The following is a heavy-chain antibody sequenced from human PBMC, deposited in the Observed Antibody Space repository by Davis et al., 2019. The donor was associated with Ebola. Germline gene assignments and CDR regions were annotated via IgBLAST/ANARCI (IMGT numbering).Heavy chain of an antibody. D-gene: IGHD2-8*01. J-gene: IGHJ2*01. V-gene: IGHV3-48*02. CDR1: GFTFSSYG. CDR3: ATVRGVCSDGVCSPYWYFDL. Sequence: GGSLRLSCAASGFTFSSYGMHWVRQAPGKGLEWVSYISSGSDSIYYADSVKGRFTISRDNAKNSLYLQVNSLRDEDTAVYYCATVRGVCSDGVCSPYWYFDLWGRGTLVTVSS. CDR2: ISSGSDSI.